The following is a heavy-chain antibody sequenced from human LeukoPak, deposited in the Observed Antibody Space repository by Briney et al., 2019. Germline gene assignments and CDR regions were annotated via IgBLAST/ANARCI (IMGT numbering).Heavy chain of an antibody. CDR1: GGSISSYY. CDR3: ARARHDYGDYGNDY. D-gene: IGHD4-17*01. CDR2: IYYSGST. V-gene: IGHV4-59*01. Sequence: PSETLSLTCTVSGGSISSYYWSWIRQPPGKGLEWIGYIYYSGSTNYNPSLKSRVTISVDTSKSQFSLKLSSVTAADTAVYYCARARHDYGDYGNDYWGQGTLVTVSS. J-gene: IGHJ4*02.